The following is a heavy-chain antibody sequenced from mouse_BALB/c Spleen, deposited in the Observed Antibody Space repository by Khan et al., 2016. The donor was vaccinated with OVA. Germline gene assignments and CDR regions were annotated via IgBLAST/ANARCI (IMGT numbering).Heavy chain of an antibody. CDR1: GFSLTSYS. D-gene: IGHD2-10*01. CDR2: IWGDGST. CDR3: ARQTYYHYYSRDY. J-gene: IGHJ4*01. V-gene: IGHV2-6-1*01. Sequence: VQLQESGPGLVAPSQSLSITCTVSGFSLTSYSVHWVRQPPGKGLEWLGVIWGDGSTNYNSTLKSRLSISKDNSKSQVFLKMNSLQTDDTAMYYCARQTYYHYYSRDYWGQGTSVTVSS.